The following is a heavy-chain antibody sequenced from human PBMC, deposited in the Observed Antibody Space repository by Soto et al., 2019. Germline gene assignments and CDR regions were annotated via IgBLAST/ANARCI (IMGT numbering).Heavy chain of an antibody. D-gene: IGHD6-13*01. CDR2: ISYDGGNK. J-gene: IGHJ6*02. Sequence: GGSLRLSCAASGFTFSSYAMHWVRQAPGKGLEWVAVISYDGGNKYYADSVKGRFTISRDNSKNTLYLQMNSLRAEDTAVYYCARVPGDGSSWYYYYYGMDVWGQGTTVTVSS. V-gene: IGHV3-30-3*01. CDR3: ARVPGDGSSWYYYYYGMDV. CDR1: GFTFSSYA.